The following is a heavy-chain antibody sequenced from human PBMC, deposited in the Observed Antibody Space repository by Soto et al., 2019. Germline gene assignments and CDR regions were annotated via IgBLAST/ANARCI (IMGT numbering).Heavy chain of an antibody. Sequence: EVQLVESGGGLVKPGASLRLSCAASGFTFSSYSMNWVRQAPGKGLEWVSSISSSSSYIYYADSVKGRFTISRDNAKNALYLQMNSLRAEDTAVYYCARLEGDGWFDPWGQVTLVTVSS. J-gene: IGHJ5*02. CDR3: ARLEGDGWFDP. D-gene: IGHD3-16*01. CDR1: GFTFSSYS. V-gene: IGHV3-21*01. CDR2: ISSSSSYI.